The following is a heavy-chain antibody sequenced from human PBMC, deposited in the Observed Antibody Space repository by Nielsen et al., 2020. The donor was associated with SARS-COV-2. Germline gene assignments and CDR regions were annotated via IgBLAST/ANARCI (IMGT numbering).Heavy chain of an antibody. Sequence: ASVKVSCKASGYTFTSYAMNWVRQAPGQGLEWMGWINTNTGNPTYAQGFTGRFVFSLDTSVSTAYLQISSLKAEDTAVYYCARPKSGSYFDAFDIWGQGTMVTVSS. CDR3: ARPKSGSYFDAFDI. CDR2: INTNTGNP. CDR1: GYTFTSYA. V-gene: IGHV7-4-1*02. D-gene: IGHD1-26*01. J-gene: IGHJ3*02.